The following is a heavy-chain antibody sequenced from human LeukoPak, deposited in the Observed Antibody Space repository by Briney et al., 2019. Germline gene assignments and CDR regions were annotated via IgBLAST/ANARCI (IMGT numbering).Heavy chain of an antibody. Sequence: ASVKVSCTASGYTFTDYYMHWVRQAPGQGLEWMGRIKPYSGGTNYAQKVRGRVTMTRDTAISTAYMELSRLKSDDTAVYYCARDYSSGWYVYWGQGPLVTVSS. V-gene: IGHV1-2*06. D-gene: IGHD6-19*01. CDR1: GYTFTDYY. J-gene: IGHJ4*02. CDR2: IKPYSGGT. CDR3: ARDYSSGWYVY.